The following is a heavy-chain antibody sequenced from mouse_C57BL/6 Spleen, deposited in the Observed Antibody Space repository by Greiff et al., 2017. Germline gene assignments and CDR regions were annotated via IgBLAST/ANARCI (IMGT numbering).Heavy chain of an antibody. D-gene: IGHD1-1*01. Sequence: VKLMESGPGLVQPSQSLSITCTVSGFSLTSYGVHWVRQSPGKGLEWLGVIWSGGSTDYNAAFISRLSISKDNSKSQVFFKMNSLQADDTAIYYCARNYYGSSLWYFDYWGQGTTLTVSS. CDR1: GFSLTSYG. CDR2: IWSGGST. V-gene: IGHV2-2*01. J-gene: IGHJ2*01. CDR3: ARNYYGSSLWYFDY.